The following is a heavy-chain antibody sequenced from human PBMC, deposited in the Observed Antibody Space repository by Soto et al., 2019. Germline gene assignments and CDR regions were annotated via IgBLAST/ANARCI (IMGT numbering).Heavy chain of an antibody. D-gene: IGHD3-10*01. CDR2: IYYSGST. J-gene: IGHJ4*02. CDR1: GGSVSSGSYY. V-gene: IGHV4-61*01. Sequence: SETLSLTCTFSGGSVSSGSYYWSWIRKPPGKGLEWIGYIYYSGSTNYNPSLKSRVTISVDTSKNQLSLKLSSVTAADTAVYYCAREAPPTRGDYYFDYWGQGTLVTVSS. CDR3: AREAPPTRGDYYFDY.